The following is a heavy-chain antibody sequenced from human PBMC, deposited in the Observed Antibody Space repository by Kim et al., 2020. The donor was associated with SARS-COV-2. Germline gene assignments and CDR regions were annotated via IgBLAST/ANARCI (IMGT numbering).Heavy chain of an antibody. J-gene: IGHJ2*01. CDR2: ISSSGSTI. CDR1: GFTFSSYE. Sequence: GGSLRLSCAASGFTFSSYEMNWVRQAPGKGLEWVSYISSSGSTIYYADSVKGRFTISRDNAKNSLYLQMNSLRAEDTAVYYCARARGGSFTRGSVNWYFDLWGRGTLVTVSS. D-gene: IGHD2-15*01. CDR3: ARARGGSFTRGSVNWYFDL. V-gene: IGHV3-48*03.